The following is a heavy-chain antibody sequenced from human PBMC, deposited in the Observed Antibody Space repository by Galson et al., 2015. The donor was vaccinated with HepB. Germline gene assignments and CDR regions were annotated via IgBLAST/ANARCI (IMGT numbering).Heavy chain of an antibody. CDR3: AKDKSWHTPIGDS. D-gene: IGHD5-18*01. J-gene: IGHJ4*02. CDR2: INFSGRSI. CDR1: GFIFSSYA. Sequence: SLRLSCAASGFIFSSYALRWVRQAPGKGLEWVADINFSGRSIYYADSVKGRFTISRDNSKNTLYLQMKGLRADDTAIYYCAKDKSWHTPIGDSWGQGTLVTVSS. V-gene: IGHV3-23*01.